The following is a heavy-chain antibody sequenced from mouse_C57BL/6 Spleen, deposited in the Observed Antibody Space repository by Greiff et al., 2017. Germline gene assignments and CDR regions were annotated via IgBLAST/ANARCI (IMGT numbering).Heavy chain of an antibody. CDR1: GYTFTSYW. CDR3: AREAQATSPGFAY. J-gene: IGHJ3*01. D-gene: IGHD3-2*02. Sequence: QVPLQQPGAELVMPGASVKLSCKASGYTFTSYWMHWVKQRPGQGLEWIGEIDPSDSYTTYNQKFKGKSTLTVDKSSSTAYMQLSSLPSEDAAVYYCAREAQATSPGFAYWGQGALVTVAA. V-gene: IGHV1-69*01. CDR2: IDPSDSYT.